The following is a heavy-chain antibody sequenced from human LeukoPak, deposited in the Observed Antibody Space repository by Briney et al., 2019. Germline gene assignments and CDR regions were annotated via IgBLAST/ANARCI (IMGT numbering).Heavy chain of an antibody. D-gene: IGHD3-9*01. CDR2: MKPNSGNT. J-gene: IGHJ4*02. CDR1: GYSCSSYD. Sequence: GASVKVSCEASGYSCSSYDINWVRQATGQGREWMGWMKPNSGNTGYAQKFQGRVTVTRNTSINTAYMELSGLISEDTAVYFCTTAGERPIRYFDYWGQGTLVTVSS. V-gene: IGHV1-8*01. CDR3: TTAGERPIRYFDY.